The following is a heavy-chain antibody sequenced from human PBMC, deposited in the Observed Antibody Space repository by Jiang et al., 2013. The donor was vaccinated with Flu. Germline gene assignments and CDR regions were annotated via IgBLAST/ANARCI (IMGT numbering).Heavy chain of an antibody. Sequence: VQLLESGGGVVQPGRSLRLSCAASGFTFSSYGMHWVRQAPGKGLEWVAVISYDGSNKYYADSVKGRFTISRDNSKNTLYLQMNSLRAEDTAVYYCARSTGHDGSGIFDYWGQGTLVTVSS. V-gene: IGHV3-30*03. CDR1: GFTFSSYG. CDR3: ARSTGHDGSGIFDY. J-gene: IGHJ4*02. D-gene: IGHD3-10*01. CDR2: ISYDGSNK.